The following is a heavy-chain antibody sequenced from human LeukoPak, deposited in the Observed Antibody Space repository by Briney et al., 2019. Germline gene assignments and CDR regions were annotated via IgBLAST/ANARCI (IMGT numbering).Heavy chain of an antibody. D-gene: IGHD3-16*02. CDR3: ARDRALGHVNFDY. Sequence: PGGSLRLSCAASGFTFSSYSMNWVRQAPGKGLEWVSSISSSSSYIYYADSVKGRFTISRDNAKNSLYLQMNSLRAEDTAVYYCARDRALGHVNFDYWGQGTLVTVSS. CDR1: GFTFSSYS. J-gene: IGHJ4*02. V-gene: IGHV3-21*01. CDR2: ISSSSSYI.